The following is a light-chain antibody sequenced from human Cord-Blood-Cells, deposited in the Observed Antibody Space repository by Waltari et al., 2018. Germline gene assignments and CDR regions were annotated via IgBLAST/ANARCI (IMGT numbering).Light chain of an antibody. CDR3: QSYDSSLRGV. CDR1: SSNIGAGYA. V-gene: IGLV1-40*01. CDR2: GNS. J-gene: IGLJ1*01. Sequence: QSVPTQPPSVSGAPGQRVTISGTGSSSNIGAGYAGHWYQQLPGTAPNLLIYGNSNRPSGVPDRFSGSKSGTSASLAITGLQAEDEADYYCQSYDSSLRGVFGTGTKVTVL.